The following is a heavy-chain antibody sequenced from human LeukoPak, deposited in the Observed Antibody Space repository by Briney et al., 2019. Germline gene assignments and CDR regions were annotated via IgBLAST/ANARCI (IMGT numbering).Heavy chain of an antibody. CDR2: IIPIFGTA. Sequence: GASVKVSCKASGGTFSSYAISWVRQAPGQGLEWMGGIIPIFGTANYAQKFQGRVTITADKSTSTAYMELSSLRSEGTAVYYCARAAMITFGGVIVIYYFDYWGQGTLVTVSS. D-gene: IGHD3-16*02. CDR3: ARAAMITFGGVIVIYYFDY. CDR1: GGTFSSYA. J-gene: IGHJ4*02. V-gene: IGHV1-69*06.